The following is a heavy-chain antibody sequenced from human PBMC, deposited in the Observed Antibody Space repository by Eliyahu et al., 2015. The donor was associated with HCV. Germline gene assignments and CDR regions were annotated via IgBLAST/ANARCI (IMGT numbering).Heavy chain of an antibody. CDR3: ARVKYDSSAYYLGLDY. CDR2: TYYRSTWYN. CDR1: GDSVXSXXAA. V-gene: IGHV6-1*01. J-gene: IGHJ4*02. Sequence: QVQLQQSGPGLVKPSQTLSLTCAISGDSVXSXXAAWNWIRQSPSRGLXWLGRTYYRSTWYNDYALSVKSRITINPDTSRNQFSLQLNSVTPEDTALYYCARVKYDSSAYYLGLDYWGQGTLVTVSS. D-gene: IGHD3-22*01.